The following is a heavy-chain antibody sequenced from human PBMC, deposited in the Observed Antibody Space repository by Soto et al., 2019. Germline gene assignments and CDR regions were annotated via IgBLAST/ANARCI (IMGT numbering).Heavy chain of an antibody. D-gene: IGHD1-1*01. V-gene: IGHV4-39*01. J-gene: IGHJ4*02. CDR1: GGSISSPSYN. Sequence: QVQLQHSGPGLLKPSETLSLTCTVSGGSISSPSYNWGWVRQPPGKGPEWIGSFFYGGRTHYSPPLESRLSIAVDTARSQVSLILTSVTAADTAVYFCATVASTHFDSWCQGALVVVSS. CDR2: FFYGGRT. CDR3: ATVASTHFDS.